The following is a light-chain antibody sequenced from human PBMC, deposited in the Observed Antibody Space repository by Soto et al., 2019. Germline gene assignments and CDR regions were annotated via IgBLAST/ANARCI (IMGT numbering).Light chain of an antibody. CDR1: QSISSSY. Sequence: EIVLTQSPGTLSLSPGEGGTLSCRASQSISSSYLAWYQQKPGQSPRLLFYAASSMATGVPDRFSGSGSGTDFTLTISRLEPEDFAVYYCQLYGGSHMFSFGQGTKLEIK. CDR2: AAS. V-gene: IGKV3-20*01. J-gene: IGKJ2*01. CDR3: QLYGGSHMFS.